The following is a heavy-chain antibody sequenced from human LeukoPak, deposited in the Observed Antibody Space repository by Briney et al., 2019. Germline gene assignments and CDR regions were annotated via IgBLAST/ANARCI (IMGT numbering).Heavy chain of an antibody. Sequence: SETLSLTCAVYGGSFSGYYWSWIRQPPGKGLGWIGEINHSGSTNYNPSLKSRVTISVDTSKNQFSLKLSSVTAADTAVYYCARRCTNGVCGYWGQGTLVTVSS. V-gene: IGHV4-34*01. D-gene: IGHD2-8*01. CDR3: ARRCTNGVCGY. J-gene: IGHJ4*02. CDR1: GGSFSGYY. CDR2: INHSGST.